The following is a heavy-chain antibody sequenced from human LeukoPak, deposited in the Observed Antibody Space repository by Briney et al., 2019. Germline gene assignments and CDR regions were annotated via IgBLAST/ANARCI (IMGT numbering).Heavy chain of an antibody. CDR2: IRSKANSYET. D-gene: IGHD3-16*02. CDR3: TRDCYRPDELVY. CDR1: GFIFRRSP. V-gene: IGHV3-73*01. Sequence: GGSLRLSCAPSGFIFRRSPMHGVRQASGKGLEWVGRIRSKANSYETAYAASVKGRFIISRDDSKSTAYLQMNSLKTEDTSVYYCTRDCYRPDELVYWGQGTLVTVSS. J-gene: IGHJ4*02.